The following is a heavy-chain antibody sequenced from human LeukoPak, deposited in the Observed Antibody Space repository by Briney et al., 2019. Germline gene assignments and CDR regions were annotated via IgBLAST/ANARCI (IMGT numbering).Heavy chain of an antibody. Sequence: GGSLRLSCAASGFTFSYAWMSWVRQAPGKGLEWVGRIKSKTDGGTTDYAAPVKGRFTISRDDSKNTLYLQMNSLRAEDTAVYYCAKDRLLFPSVTAFPWTFDYWGQGTLVTVSS. CDR3: AKDRLLFPSVTAFPWTFDY. CDR1: GFTFSYAW. V-gene: IGHV3-15*01. D-gene: IGHD2-21*02. J-gene: IGHJ4*02. CDR2: IKSKTDGGTT.